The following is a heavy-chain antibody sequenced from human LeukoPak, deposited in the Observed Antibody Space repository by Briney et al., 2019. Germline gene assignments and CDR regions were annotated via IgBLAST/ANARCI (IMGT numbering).Heavy chain of an antibody. CDR1: GGSISSSNW. CDR2: IYHSGST. Sequence: ASGTLSLTCAVSGGSISSSNWWSWVRQPPGQGLEWIGEIYHSGSTNYNPSLKSRVTISVDKSKNQFSLKLSSVTAADTAVYYCASVNSSGWYATTTFDYWGQGTLVTVSS. CDR3: ASVNSSGWYATTTFDY. V-gene: IGHV4-4*02. J-gene: IGHJ4*02. D-gene: IGHD6-19*01.